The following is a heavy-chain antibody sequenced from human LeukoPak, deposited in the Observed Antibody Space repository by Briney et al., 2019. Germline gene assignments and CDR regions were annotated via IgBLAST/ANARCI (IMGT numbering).Heavy chain of an antibody. CDR2: IYHSGST. CDR1: GGSISSSNW. J-gene: IGHJ6*02. V-gene: IGHV4-4*02. CDR3: AIAVLGYCSSTSCYKARRNYYYYGMDV. Sequence: SGTLSLTCAVSGGSISSSNWWSRVRQPPGKGLEWIGEIYHSGSTNYNPSLKSRVTISVDKSKNQFSLKLSSVTAADTAVYYCAIAVLGYCSSTSCYKARRNYYYYGMDVWGQGTTVTVSS. D-gene: IGHD2-2*02.